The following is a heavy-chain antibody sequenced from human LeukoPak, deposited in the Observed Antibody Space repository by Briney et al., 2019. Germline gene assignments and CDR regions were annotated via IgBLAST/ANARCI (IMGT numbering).Heavy chain of an antibody. Sequence: SETLSLTCTVSGGSISSSSYYWGWIRQPPGKGLEWIGSIYYSGSTYYNPSLKSRVTISVDTSKNQFSLKLSSVTAADTAVYYCARHFVPAATTDAFDIWGQGTMVTVSS. CDR2: IYYSGST. J-gene: IGHJ3*02. D-gene: IGHD2-2*01. V-gene: IGHV4-39*01. CDR1: GGSISSSSYY. CDR3: ARHFVPAATTDAFDI.